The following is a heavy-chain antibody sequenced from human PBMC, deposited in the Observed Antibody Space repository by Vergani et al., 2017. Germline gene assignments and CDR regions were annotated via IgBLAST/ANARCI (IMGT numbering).Heavy chain of an antibody. V-gene: IGHV3-33*01. CDR1: GFTFSSYG. Sequence: VQLVESGGGVVQPGRSLRLSCAASGFTFSSYGMHWVRQAPGKGLEWVAVIWYDGSNKYYADSVKGRFTISRDNSKNTLYLQMNSLRAEDTAVYYCARGGCGSTSCYGYFQHWGQGTLVTVSS. CDR3: ARGGCGSTSCYGYFQH. J-gene: IGHJ1*01. D-gene: IGHD2-2*01. CDR2: IWYDGSNK.